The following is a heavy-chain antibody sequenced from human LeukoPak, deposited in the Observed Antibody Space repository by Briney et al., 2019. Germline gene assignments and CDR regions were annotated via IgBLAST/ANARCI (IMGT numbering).Heavy chain of an antibody. CDR2: INHSGST. CDR3: ARALGSRQNWYFDL. CDR1: GGSFSGYY. V-gene: IGHV4-34*01. D-gene: IGHD7-27*01. J-gene: IGHJ2*01. Sequence: PSETLSLTCAVYGGSFSGYYWSWIRQPPGKGLEWIGEINHSGSTNYNPSLKSRVTISVDTSKNQFSLKLSSVTAADTAVYYCARALGSRQNWYFDLWGRGTLVTVSS.